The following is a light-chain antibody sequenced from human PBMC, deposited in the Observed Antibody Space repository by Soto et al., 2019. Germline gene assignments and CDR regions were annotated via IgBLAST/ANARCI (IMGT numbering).Light chain of an antibody. Sequence: QSVLTQPPSASGSPGQSVTIFCTGTSNDIGAYNYVSWYQQYPGKAPKLVIYEVFRRPSGVPDRFSGSKAGNTASLTVSGLQPEDEADYYCSSYAGRETGVFGTGTKVTVL. CDR2: EVF. V-gene: IGLV2-8*01. J-gene: IGLJ1*01. CDR1: SNDIGAYNY. CDR3: SSYAGRETGV.